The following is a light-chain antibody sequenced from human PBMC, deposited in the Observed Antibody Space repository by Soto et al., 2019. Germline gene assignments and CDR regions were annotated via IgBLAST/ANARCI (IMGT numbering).Light chain of an antibody. Sequence: EIVLTQSPATLSLSPGERATLSCRASQSVSSYLAWYQQKPGQAPRLLIYDASNRATGIPARFSGSVSGTDFTLTISNLEPEDFAVYYCQQRSNWLLTFGGGTKVEIK. CDR1: QSVSSY. CDR3: QQRSNWLLT. J-gene: IGKJ4*01. V-gene: IGKV3-11*01. CDR2: DAS.